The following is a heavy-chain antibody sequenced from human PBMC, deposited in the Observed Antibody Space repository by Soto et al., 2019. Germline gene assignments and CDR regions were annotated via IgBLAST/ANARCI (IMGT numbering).Heavy chain of an antibody. J-gene: IGHJ3*02. D-gene: IGHD3-22*01. CDR1: GYTFTSYY. V-gene: IGHV1-46*01. CDR2: INPSGGST. Sequence: ASVKVSCKASGYTFTSYYMHWVRQAPGQGLEWIGIINPSGGSTSYAQKFQGRVTMTRDTSTSTVYMELSSLRSEDTAVYYCARELPYRVNVVVIDAFDIWGQGTMVTVSS. CDR3: ARELPYRVNVVVIDAFDI.